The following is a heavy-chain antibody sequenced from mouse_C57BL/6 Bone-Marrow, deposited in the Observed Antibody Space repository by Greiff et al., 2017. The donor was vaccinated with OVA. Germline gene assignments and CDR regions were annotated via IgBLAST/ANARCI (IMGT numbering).Heavy chain of an antibody. J-gene: IGHJ3*01. CDR3: AREGIYYGIPWFAY. CDR2: IYPGSSST. V-gene: IGHV1-55*01. D-gene: IGHD2-1*01. CDR1: GYTFTSYW. Sequence: VQLQQPGAELVKPGASVKMSCKASGYTFTSYWITWVKQRPGQGLEWIGDIYPGSSSTNYNEKFKSKATLTVDTSSSTAYMQLSSLTSEDSAVYYCAREGIYYGIPWFAYWGQGTLVTVSA.